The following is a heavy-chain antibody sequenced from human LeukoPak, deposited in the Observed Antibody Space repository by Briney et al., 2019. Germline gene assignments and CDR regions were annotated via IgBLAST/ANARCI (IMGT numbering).Heavy chain of an antibody. CDR1: GFTFSSFA. CDR2: ISNTGVST. Sequence: GGSLRLSCSASGFTFSSFALHWVRQAPGKGLEYVSGISNTGVSTYYADSVTGRFTISRDNSKNTLYLQMGSLGAEDTAVYYCAKGHRYCTSGNCNSAVDYWGQGTLVTVSS. D-gene: IGHD2-15*01. J-gene: IGHJ4*02. V-gene: IGHV3-64D*06. CDR3: AKGHRYCTSGNCNSAVDY.